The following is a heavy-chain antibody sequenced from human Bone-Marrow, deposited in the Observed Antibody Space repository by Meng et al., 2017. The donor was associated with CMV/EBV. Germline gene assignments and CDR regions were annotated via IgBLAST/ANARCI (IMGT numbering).Heavy chain of an antibody. D-gene: IGHD3-22*01. J-gene: IGHJ4*02. Sequence: TFNSEARPWGRQTPGKGLEWVAVMSYNGSNKYYADSVKGRFTISRDNSKNTLYLQMNSLRAEDTAVYYCARDPGGAYYYDSSGYLDYWGQGTLVTVSS. CDR1: TFNSEA. V-gene: IGHV3-30-3*01. CDR3: ARDPGGAYYYDSSGYLDY. CDR2: MSYNGSNK.